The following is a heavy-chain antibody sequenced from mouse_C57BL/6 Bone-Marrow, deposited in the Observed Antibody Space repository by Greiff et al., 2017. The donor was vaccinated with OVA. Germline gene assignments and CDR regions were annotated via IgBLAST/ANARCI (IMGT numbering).Heavy chain of an antibody. J-gene: IGHJ3*01. CDR1: GYSITSGYY. Sequence: EVKLMESGPGLVKPSQSLSLTCSVTGYSITSGYYWNWIRQFPGNKLEWMGYISYDGSNNYNPSLKNRISITRDTSKNQFFLKLNSVTTEDTATYYCARDAIYDGYYVWFAYWGQGTLVTVSA. CDR3: ARDAIYDGYYVWFAY. V-gene: IGHV3-6*01. D-gene: IGHD2-3*01. CDR2: ISYDGSN.